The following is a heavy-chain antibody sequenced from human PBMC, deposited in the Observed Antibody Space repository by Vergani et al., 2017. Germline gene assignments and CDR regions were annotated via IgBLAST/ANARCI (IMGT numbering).Heavy chain of an antibody. D-gene: IGHD4-17*01. CDR2: ISGSGCST. V-gene: IGHV3-23*01. CDR3: AKDYGDYDEGNYFDY. J-gene: IGHJ4*02. CDR1: GFTFSSYA. Sequence: EVQLLESGGGLVQPGGSLRLSCAASGFTFSSYAMSWVRQAPGKGLEWVSAISGSGCSTYYADSVKGRFTISRDNSKNTLYLQMNSLRAEDTAVYYCAKDYGDYDEGNYFDYWGQGTLVTVSS.